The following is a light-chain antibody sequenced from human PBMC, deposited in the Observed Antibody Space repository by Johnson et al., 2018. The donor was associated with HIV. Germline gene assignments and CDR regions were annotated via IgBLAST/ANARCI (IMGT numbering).Light chain of an antibody. Sequence: QSVLTQPPSVSAAPGQKVTISCSGSSSNIGNSYISWYQQLPGTAPKLLIYKNDQRPSGIPDRFSGSKSGTSATLGITGLQTGDAADYYCGTWDSSLSAYVFGTGTKVTVL. CDR2: KND. J-gene: IGLJ1*01. V-gene: IGLV1-51*02. CDR3: GTWDSSLSAYV. CDR1: SSNIGNSY.